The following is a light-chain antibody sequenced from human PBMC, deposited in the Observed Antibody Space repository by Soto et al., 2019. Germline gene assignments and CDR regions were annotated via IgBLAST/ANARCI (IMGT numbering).Light chain of an antibody. CDR2: KVI. Sequence: QSVLTQPPSASGSPGQSVTISCTGTKNAIGVYDFVSWYQHHPGKAPRLIIYKVIQRPSGVPDRFSGSTSGNTASLTVSGRQAAEEADYFCNSYAGSNTYVFGSGTKVTVL. CDR1: KNAIGVYDF. J-gene: IGLJ1*01. V-gene: IGLV2-8*01. CDR3: NSYAGSNTYV.